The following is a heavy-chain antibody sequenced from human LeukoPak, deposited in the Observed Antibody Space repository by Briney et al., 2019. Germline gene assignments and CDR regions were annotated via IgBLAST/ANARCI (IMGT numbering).Heavy chain of an antibody. Sequence: GGSLRLSCAASGFTFSSEWMSWVRQAPGKGLEWAANINQDGSVTYYVDSVKGRFTNSRDNSKNTLYLQMNSLRPEDTAVYYCAEGGNDSSGYYYRTSDYWGQGTLVTVSS. D-gene: IGHD3-22*01. CDR1: GFTFSSEW. CDR3: AEGGNDSSGYYYRTSDY. V-gene: IGHV3-7*01. CDR2: INQDGSVT. J-gene: IGHJ4*02.